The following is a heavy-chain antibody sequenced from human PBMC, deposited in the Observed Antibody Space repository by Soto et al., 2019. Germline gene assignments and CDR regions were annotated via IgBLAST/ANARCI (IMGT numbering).Heavy chain of an antibody. CDR3: ARGLNCSGGSCYPPYVY. Sequence: PSETLSLTCAVYGGSFSGYYWSWIRQPPGKGLEWIGEINHSGGTNYNPSLKSRVTISVDTSKNQFSLKLSSVTAADTAVYYCARGLNCSGGSCYPPYVYWGQGTLVTVSS. V-gene: IGHV4-34*01. D-gene: IGHD2-15*01. CDR2: INHSGGT. CDR1: GGSFSGYY. J-gene: IGHJ4*02.